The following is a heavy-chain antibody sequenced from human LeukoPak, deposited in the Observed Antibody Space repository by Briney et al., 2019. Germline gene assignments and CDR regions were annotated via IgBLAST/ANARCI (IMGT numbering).Heavy chain of an antibody. CDR2: IHDSGST. D-gene: IGHD3-10*01. Sequence: NPSETLSLTCTVSGGSIRSYYWSWIRQPPGKGLEWMAHIHDSGSTYYNPSLKSRVTISVDTSKNQFSLKLSSVTAADTAVYYCARLYSGSGTFLVPFDYRGQGTLVTVSS. J-gene: IGHJ4*02. CDR1: GGSIRSYY. V-gene: IGHV4-59*08. CDR3: ARLYSGSGTFLVPFDY.